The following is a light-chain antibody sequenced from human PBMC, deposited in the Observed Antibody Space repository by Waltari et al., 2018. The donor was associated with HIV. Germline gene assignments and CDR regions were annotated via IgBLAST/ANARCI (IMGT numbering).Light chain of an antibody. J-gene: IGLJ3*02. CDR1: SGSVSTSYY. CDR3: VLYKGSGISV. V-gene: IGLV8-61*01. CDR2: NTN. Sequence: QTVVTQGPSFSVSPGGTVTLTCGLSSGSVSTSYYPSWYQQTPGQAPRTLIYNTNTRSSGVPDRFSGSILGNKAALTIAGAQADDESDYYCVLYKGSGISVFGGGTKLTVL.